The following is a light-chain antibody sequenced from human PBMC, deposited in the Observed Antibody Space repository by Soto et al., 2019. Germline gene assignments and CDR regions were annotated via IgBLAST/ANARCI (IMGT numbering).Light chain of an antibody. Sequence: DIVMTQSPDSLAVYLGERATINCKSSQSVLYSSNNKNYLAWYQQKPGQPPKLLIYWASTRESGFPDRFSAGGSGTDFTLTISSLQAEDEAIYYCQQYYTTPLTFGGGTKVEIK. CDR2: WAS. CDR1: QSVLYSSNNKNY. V-gene: IGKV4-1*01. J-gene: IGKJ4*01. CDR3: QQYYTTPLT.